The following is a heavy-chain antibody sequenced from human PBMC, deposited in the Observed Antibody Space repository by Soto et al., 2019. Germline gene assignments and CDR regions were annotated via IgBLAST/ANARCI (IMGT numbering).Heavy chain of an antibody. J-gene: IGHJ6*02. V-gene: IGHV3-73*01. D-gene: IGHD6-13*01. Sequence: GGSLRLSCAASGFTFSGSAMHWVRQASGKGLEWVGRIRSKANSYATAYAASVKGRFTISRDDSKNTAYLQMNSLKTEDTAVYYCTCLALGAAAGTPGGFNYYYGMDVWGQGTTVTVSS. CDR2: IRSKANSYAT. CDR1: GFTFSGSA. CDR3: TCLALGAAAGTPGGFNYYYGMDV.